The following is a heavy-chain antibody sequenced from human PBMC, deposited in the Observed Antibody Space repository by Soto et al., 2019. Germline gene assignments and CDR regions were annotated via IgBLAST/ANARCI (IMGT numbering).Heavy chain of an antibody. D-gene: IGHD2-8*01. V-gene: IGHV3-48*02. Sequence: GSLRLSCASSGFTFSSCSMNWVRQAPGKGLEWVSFISGSGDTKYYADSVKGRFTISRDNAKNSLYLQMSSLRDEDTAVYYCAKYCSSDVCFDYWGQGTLVTVSS. CDR3: AKYCSSDVCFDY. J-gene: IGHJ4*02. CDR1: GFTFSSCS. CDR2: ISGSGDTK.